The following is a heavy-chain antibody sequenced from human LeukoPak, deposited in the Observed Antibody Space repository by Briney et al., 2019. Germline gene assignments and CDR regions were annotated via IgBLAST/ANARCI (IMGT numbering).Heavy chain of an antibody. J-gene: IGHJ4*02. D-gene: IGHD3-22*01. Sequence: PGGSLRLSCAASGFTISSYEMNWVRQAPGKGLEWVSYISSSGSTIYYADSVKGRFTISRDNAKNSLYLQMNSLRAEDTAVYYCARGDTYYYDSSGYYSSFDYWGQGTLVTVSS. V-gene: IGHV3-48*03. CDR1: GFTISSYE. CDR2: ISSSGSTI. CDR3: ARGDTYYYDSSGYYSSFDY.